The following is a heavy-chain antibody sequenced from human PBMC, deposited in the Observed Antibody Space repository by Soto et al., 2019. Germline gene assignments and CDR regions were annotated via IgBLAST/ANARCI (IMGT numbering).Heavy chain of an antibody. J-gene: IGHJ6*02. V-gene: IGHV3-72*01. CDR1: GLIFSDYH. Sequence: EVQLVESGGGLVQPGGSLRLSCAASGLIFSDYHMDWVRQAPGQGLEWVGRIRRTANSYTTEYAASVKGRFTISRDDSKNTPYLQMNRLKREDTAVYYCAMLGGWSGGSSGMDVWGQGTTVTVSS. CDR3: AMLGGWSGGSSGMDV. D-gene: IGHD6-19*01. CDR2: IRRTANSYTT.